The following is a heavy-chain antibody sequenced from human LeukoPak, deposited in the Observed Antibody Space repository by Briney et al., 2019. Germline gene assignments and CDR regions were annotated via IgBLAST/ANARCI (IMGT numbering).Heavy chain of an antibody. J-gene: IGHJ4*02. D-gene: IGHD2-2*01. CDR1: GFTFSDHY. CDR3: TREGRYCSSTSCYVCLDF. CDR2: IKNKANSYTT. V-gene: IGHV3-72*01. Sequence: PGGSLRLSCAASGFTFSDHYMDWVRQAPGKGLEWVGRIKNKANSYTTGYAASVKGRFTVSREDSKNALYLQMNSLKTEDTAAYYCTREGRYCSSTSCYVCLDFWGQGTLVTVSS.